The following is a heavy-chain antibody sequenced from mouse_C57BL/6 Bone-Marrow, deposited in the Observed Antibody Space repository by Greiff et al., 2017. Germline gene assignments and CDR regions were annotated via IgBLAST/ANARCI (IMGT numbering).Heavy chain of an antibody. J-gene: IGHJ3*01. D-gene: IGHD4-1*01. CDR1: GFTFSDYY. V-gene: IGHV5-12*01. CDR2: ICNGGGST. Sequence: EVHLVESGGGLVQPGGSLKLSCAASGFTFSDYYMYWVRQTPEQRLEWVAYICNGGGSTYYPDTVKGRCTISRDNAKNTPYLHMSRLTSEDTAMYDCARHVGTGAWFAYWGQGTLVTVSA. CDR3: ARHVGTGAWFAY.